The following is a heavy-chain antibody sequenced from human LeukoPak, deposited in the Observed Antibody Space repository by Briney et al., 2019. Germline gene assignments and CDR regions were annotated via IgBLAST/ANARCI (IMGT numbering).Heavy chain of an antibody. CDR1: GGSISSSSYY. Sequence: SETQSLTCTVSGGSISSSSYYWGWIRQPPGKGLEWIGSIYYSGSTYYNPSLKSRVTISVDTSKNQFSLKLSSVTAADTAVYCCAAGGGWYGVYRGQGTLVTVSS. J-gene: IGHJ4*02. CDR2: IYYSGST. V-gene: IGHV4-39*01. CDR3: AAGGGWYGVY. D-gene: IGHD6-19*01.